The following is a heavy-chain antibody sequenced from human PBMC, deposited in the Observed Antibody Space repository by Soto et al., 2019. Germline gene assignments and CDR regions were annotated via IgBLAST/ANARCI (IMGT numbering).Heavy chain of an antibody. CDR3: ARSRREGHGLAATGIGH. CDR1: GFAFNTYA. V-gene: IGHV3-30*03. Sequence: GGSLRLSCAASGFAFNTYAMHWVRQAPGKWLQWVAIISYDGNTKHYVDSVKGRFTISRDNSNNTLYLQMDSLTVDDTGFYFCARSRREGHGLAATGIGHWGQGXLVTVYS. J-gene: IGHJ4*02. D-gene: IGHD6-13*01. CDR2: ISYDGNTK.